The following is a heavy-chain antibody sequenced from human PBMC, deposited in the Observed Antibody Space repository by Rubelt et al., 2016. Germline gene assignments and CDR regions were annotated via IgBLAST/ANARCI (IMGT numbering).Heavy chain of an antibody. D-gene: IGHD5-12*01. CDR3: ARDLARGIDY. V-gene: IGHV4-39*07. J-gene: IGHJ4*02. Sequence: QLQLQESGPGLVKPSETLSLTCTVSGGSISSSSYYWGWIRQPPGKGLEWIGNIYYSGSTYYNPSLKSRVTISLDTSKNHFSLKLNSMTAADTAVYYCARDLARGIDYWGQGTLVTVSS. CDR2: IYYSGST. CDR1: GGSISSSSYY.